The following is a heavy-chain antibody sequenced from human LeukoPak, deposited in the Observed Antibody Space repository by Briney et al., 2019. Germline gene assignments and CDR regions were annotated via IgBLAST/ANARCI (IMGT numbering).Heavy chain of an antibody. V-gene: IGHV4-59*06. J-gene: IGHJ1*01. Sequence: SETLSLTCTVSGGSISYYYWSWIRQHPGKGLEWIGYIYYSGSTYYNPSLKSRVTISVDTSKNQFSLKLSSVTAADTAVYYCARSGYYYVGYFQHWGQGTLVTVSS. CDR2: IYYSGST. CDR3: ARSGYYYVGYFQH. CDR1: GGSISYYY. D-gene: IGHD3-22*01.